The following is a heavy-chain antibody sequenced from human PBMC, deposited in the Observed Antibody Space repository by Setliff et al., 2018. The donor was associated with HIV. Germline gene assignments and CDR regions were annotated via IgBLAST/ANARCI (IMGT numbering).Heavy chain of an antibody. V-gene: IGHV4-59*08. J-gene: IGHJ4*02. CDR3: ARRSTVARGVDCFDL. CDR2: IYDSGSS. CDR1: GGSISNFL. D-gene: IGHD3-10*01. Sequence: SETLSLTCTVSGGSISNFLWSWIRQPPGKGLEWIGYIYDSGSSTYNPSLNSRVTLSIDTSKSQFSLRLSSVTAADTALYYCARRSTVARGVDCFDLWGQGTQVTVSS.